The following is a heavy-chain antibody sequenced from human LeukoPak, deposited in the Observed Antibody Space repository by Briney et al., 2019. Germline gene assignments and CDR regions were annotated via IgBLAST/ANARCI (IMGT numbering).Heavy chain of an antibody. CDR3: ARKGDGYILYYFDY. CDR2: INAGNGNT. D-gene: IGHD5-24*01. V-gene: IGHV1-3*01. J-gene: IGHJ4*02. CDR1: GYTFTSYA. Sequence: ASVKVSCKASGYTFTSYAMHWVRQAPGQRLEWMGWINAGNGNTKYSQKFQGRVTITRDTSASTAYMELSSLRPEDTAVYYCARKGDGYILYYFDYWGQGTLVTVSS.